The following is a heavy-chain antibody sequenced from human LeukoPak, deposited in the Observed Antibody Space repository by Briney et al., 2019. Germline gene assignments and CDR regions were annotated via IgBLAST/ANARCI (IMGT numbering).Heavy chain of an antibody. CDR3: AKGRSMVRGVIDY. V-gene: IGHV3-23*01. CDR2: ISGSGGST. Sequence: GGSLRLSCAASGYTFSSYAMSWVRQAPGKGLEWVSAISGSGGSTYYADSVKGRFTISRDNSKNTLYLQMNSLRAEDTAVYYCAKGRSMVRGVIDYWGQGTLVTVSS. D-gene: IGHD3-10*01. J-gene: IGHJ4*02. CDR1: GYTFSSYA.